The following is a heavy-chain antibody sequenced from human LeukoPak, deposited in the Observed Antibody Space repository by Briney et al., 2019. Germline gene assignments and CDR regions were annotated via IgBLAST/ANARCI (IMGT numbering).Heavy chain of an antibody. Sequence: GGSLRLSRAASGYTFYVYAVHWVRHAPGKGLEWGSGISWNSGSIGYADSVKGRFTISRDNAKTSLYLQMNSLRAEDTALYYCARRRGLGYCSSTSCYARYFDYWGQGTLVTLSS. V-gene: IGHV3-9*01. CDR1: GYTFYVYA. J-gene: IGHJ4*02. D-gene: IGHD2-2*01. CDR2: ISWNSGSI. CDR3: ARRRGLGYCSSTSCYARYFDY.